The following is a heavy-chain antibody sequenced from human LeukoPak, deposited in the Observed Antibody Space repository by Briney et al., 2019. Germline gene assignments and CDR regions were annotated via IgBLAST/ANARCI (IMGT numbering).Heavy chain of an antibody. CDR1: GGSISSSTYY. CDR2: FFYSGST. CDR3: ASGTSTYYELYF. V-gene: IGHV4-39*01. Sequence: PSETLSLTCTVSGGSISSSTYYWGWILQPPGKGLEWIGSFFYSGSTYYNPSLKSRLTMSVDTSNNQFSLKLMSVTAADTAVYYCASGTSTYYELYFWGQGTLVTVSS. J-gene: IGHJ4*02. D-gene: IGHD3-3*01.